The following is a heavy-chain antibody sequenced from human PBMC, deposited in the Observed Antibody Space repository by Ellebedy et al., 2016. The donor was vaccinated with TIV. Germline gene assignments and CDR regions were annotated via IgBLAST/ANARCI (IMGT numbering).Heavy chain of an antibody. J-gene: IGHJ4*02. CDR1: GFTFSSYA. Sequence: GESLKISCAASGFTFSSYAMSWVRQAPGKGLEWVSAISGSGGSTYYADSVKGRFTISRDNAKNSLYLQMNSLRAEDTAVYYCASHRYFDWLLENYWGQGTLVTVSS. V-gene: IGHV3-23*01. D-gene: IGHD3-9*01. CDR2: ISGSGGST. CDR3: ASHRYFDWLLENY.